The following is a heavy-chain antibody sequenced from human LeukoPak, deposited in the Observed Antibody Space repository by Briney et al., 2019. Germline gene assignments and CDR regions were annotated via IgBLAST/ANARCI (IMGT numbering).Heavy chain of an antibody. CDR3: ARTYIVVVPAARPHFDY. Sequence: GGSLRLSCAASGFTLSSYGMHWVRQAPGKGLEWVAFIRYDGSNKYYADSVKGRFTISRDNSKNTLYLQMNSLRAEDTAVYYCARTYIVVVPAARPHFDYWGQGTLVTVSS. J-gene: IGHJ4*02. CDR2: IRYDGSNK. D-gene: IGHD2-2*01. CDR1: GFTLSSYG. V-gene: IGHV3-30*02.